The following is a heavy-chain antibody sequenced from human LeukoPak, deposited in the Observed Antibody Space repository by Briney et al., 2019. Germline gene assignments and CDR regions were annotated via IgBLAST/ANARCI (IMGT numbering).Heavy chain of an antibody. Sequence: GGSLRLSCTASGFTFSGYGMHWVRQAPGKGLEWVAFIRYDGSNYYYTSSMKGRLSISRDNSRNTLSLQMNSLRAEDSALYYCARGGGDCSTTSCNSWESQPDFWGRGALVTVSS. CDR1: GFTFSGYG. V-gene: IGHV3-30*02. D-gene: IGHD2-2*01. CDR2: IRYDGSNY. J-gene: IGHJ4*02. CDR3: ARGGGDCSTTSCNSWESQPDF.